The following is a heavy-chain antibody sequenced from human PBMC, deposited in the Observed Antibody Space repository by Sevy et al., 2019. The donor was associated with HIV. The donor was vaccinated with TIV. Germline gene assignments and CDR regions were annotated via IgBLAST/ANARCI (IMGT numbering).Heavy chain of an antibody. CDR3: ALERLSSDVAEYFEN. V-gene: IGHV3-30-3*01. J-gene: IGHJ1*01. CDR2: ISYDGSNE. Sequence: GGSLRLSCAASGFTFSYFSMHWVRQAPGKGLEWVAPISYDGSNEHYADSVKGRFTISRDNSKNELYLQMNSPRAEDTAVYSCALERLSSDVAEYFENWGQGTLVTVSS. D-gene: IGHD1-1*01. CDR1: GFTFSYFS.